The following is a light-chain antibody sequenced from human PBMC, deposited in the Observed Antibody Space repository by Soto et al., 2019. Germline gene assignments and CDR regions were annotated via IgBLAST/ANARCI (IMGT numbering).Light chain of an antibody. Sequence: DIQMTQSPSTLSASVGDRVSITCRASQAISDWLAWYQQKPGQVPELLIFDVSTLESGVPSRFRGSRSGTEITLTISSLQPDDFATYFCQQYHTYSTFRPGTKVEVK. CDR1: QAISDW. J-gene: IGKJ1*01. V-gene: IGKV1-5*01. CDR3: QQYHTYST. CDR2: DVS.